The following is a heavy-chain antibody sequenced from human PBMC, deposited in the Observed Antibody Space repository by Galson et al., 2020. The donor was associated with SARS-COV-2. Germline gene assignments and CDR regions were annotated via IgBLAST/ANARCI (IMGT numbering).Heavy chain of an antibody. CDR1: GYTFPSYG. CDR3: ARDVGFGELLWGYYYGMDV. CDR2: ISAYNGNT. J-gene: IGHJ6*02. D-gene: IGHD3-10*01. V-gene: IGHV1-18*01. Sequence: ASVKVSCKASGYTFPSYGISWVRQAPGQGPEWLGWISAYNGNTNYAQKLQGRVTTTTDTSTSTAYMELRSLRSDDTAEYYCARDVGFGELLWGYYYGMDVWGQGTTVTVSS.